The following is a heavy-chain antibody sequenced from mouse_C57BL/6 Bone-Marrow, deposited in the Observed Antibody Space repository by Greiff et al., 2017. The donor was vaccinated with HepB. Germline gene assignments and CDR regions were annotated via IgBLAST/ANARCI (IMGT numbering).Heavy chain of an antibody. V-gene: IGHV1-74*01. Sequence: VQLVESGAELVKPGASVKVSCKASGYTFTSYWMHWVKQRPGQGLEWIGRIHPSDSDTNYNQKFKGKATLTSDTSSSTAYMQLSSLTSEDSAIYFCARGELPYYFDYWGQGTTLTVSS. J-gene: IGHJ2*01. CDR2: IHPSDSDT. CDR1: GYTFTSYW. CDR3: ARGELPYYFDY.